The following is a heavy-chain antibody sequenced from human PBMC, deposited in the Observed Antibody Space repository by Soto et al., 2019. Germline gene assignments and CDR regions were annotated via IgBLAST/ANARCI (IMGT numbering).Heavy chain of an antibody. CDR2: IIPIFGTA. V-gene: IGHV1-69*01. D-gene: IGHD2-2*01. J-gene: IGHJ4*02. CDR1: GGTFSSYA. CDR3: GRAPGYQWGKRWYFDY. Sequence: QVQLVQSGAEVKKPGSSVKVSCKASGGTFSSYAISWVRQAPGQGLEWMGGIIPIFGTANYAQKFQGRVTITADESTSTAYMELSSLRSEDTAVYYWGRAPGYQWGKRWYFDYWGQGTLVTVSS.